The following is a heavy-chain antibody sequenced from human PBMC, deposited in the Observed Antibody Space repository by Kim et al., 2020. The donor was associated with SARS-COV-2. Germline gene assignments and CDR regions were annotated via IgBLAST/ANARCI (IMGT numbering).Heavy chain of an antibody. D-gene: IGHD2-15*01. V-gene: IGHV4-4*07. J-gene: IGHJ4*02. Sequence: STNYNPSLKRRVTMSVDTSKNQFSLKLSSVTAADTAVYYCARDDDSLFDYWGQGTLVTVSS. CDR2: ST. CDR3: ARDDDSLFDY.